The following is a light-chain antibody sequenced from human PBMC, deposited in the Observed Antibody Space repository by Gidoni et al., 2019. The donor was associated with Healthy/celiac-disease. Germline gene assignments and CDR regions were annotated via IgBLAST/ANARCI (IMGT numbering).Light chain of an antibody. V-gene: IGKV1-33*01. CDR2: DAS. Sequence: DIQMTQSPSSLSASVGDRVTITCQASQDISNYLNWYQQKPGKAPKILIYDASKLETGVPSRVSGSGSGTDFTFTISSLQPEDIATYYCQQYDNLPTFGQGTKLEIK. CDR1: QDISNY. J-gene: IGKJ2*01. CDR3: QQYDNLPT.